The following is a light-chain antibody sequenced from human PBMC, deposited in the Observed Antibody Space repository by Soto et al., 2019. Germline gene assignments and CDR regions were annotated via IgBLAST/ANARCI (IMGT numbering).Light chain of an antibody. J-gene: IGKJ5*01. CDR1: QSISYS. V-gene: IGKV3-11*01. CDR2: DAS. CDR3: QQRSSAIT. Sequence: EIVLTQSPATLSLSPGERAALSCRASQSISYSLAWCQQRPGQAPRLLIYDASNRATGIPARFSGRGSGTDFTLTISSLEPEDFAVYYCQQRSSAITFGQGTRLEIK.